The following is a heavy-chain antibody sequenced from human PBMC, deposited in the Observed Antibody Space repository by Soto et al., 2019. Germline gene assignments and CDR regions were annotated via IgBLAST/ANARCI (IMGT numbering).Heavy chain of an antibody. D-gene: IGHD3-22*01. V-gene: IGHV3-23*01. CDR3: AKDPDTAYYDRSGYYH. Sequence: GGSLRLSCGASGFTFRSYAMSWVRQAPGKGLEWVSAISGSGGSTYYADSVEGRFTISRDNSKNTVSLQMNSLRAEDTAVYYCAKDPDTAYYDRSGYYHWGQGT. J-gene: IGHJ4*02. CDR2: ISGSGGST. CDR1: GFTFRSYA.